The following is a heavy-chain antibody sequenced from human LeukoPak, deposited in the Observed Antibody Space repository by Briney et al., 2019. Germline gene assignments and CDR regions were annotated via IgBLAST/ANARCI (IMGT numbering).Heavy chain of an antibody. D-gene: IGHD3-3*01. CDR3: ARDRSGDDGFWSVYYTNCFDP. Sequence: GGSLRLSCAGSGFTLSRYSMNWVRQAPGKGLEWVSYISSSGSTEYYADSVKGRFTISRDNAKNSLYLQMNSLRAEDTAVYYCARDRSGDDGFWSVYYTNCFDPWGQGTLVTDSS. J-gene: IGHJ5*02. V-gene: IGHV3-48*01. CDR1: GFTLSRYS. CDR2: ISSSGSTE.